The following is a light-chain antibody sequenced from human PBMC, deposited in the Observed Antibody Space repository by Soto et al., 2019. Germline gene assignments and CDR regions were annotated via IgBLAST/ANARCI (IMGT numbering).Light chain of an antibody. CDR1: QSVSSS. V-gene: IGKV3-15*01. J-gene: IGKJ1*01. CDR3: QQYKNWPWT. Sequence: EIVMTRSPATLSVSPGERATLSCRTSQSVSSSLAWYQQKPGQAPSLLIYGASTRATGIPARFSGSGSGTEFTLTISSLQSEDCAVYYCQQYKNWPWTFGQGTKVEIK. CDR2: GAS.